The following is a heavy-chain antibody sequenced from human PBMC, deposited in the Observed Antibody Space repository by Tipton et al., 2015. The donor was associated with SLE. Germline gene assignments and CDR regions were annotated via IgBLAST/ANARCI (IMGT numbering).Heavy chain of an antibody. CDR3: ARVSSGTNYAIES. J-gene: IGHJ4*02. V-gene: IGHV4-61*09. D-gene: IGHD4/OR15-4a*01. CDR1: VGPLTSGRYY. Sequence: TLSLTCTVSVGPLTSGRYYWSWFRQPAGKGLEWIGHIYTTGSTNYSPSLKSRVTISFDTSETQFSLKLASVTIADTAVYYCARVSSGTNYAIESWGQGTLVIVSS. CDR2: IYTTGST.